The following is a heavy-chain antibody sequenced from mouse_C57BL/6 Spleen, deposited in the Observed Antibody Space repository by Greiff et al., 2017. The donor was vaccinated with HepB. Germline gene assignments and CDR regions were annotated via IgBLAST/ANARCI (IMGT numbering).Heavy chain of an antibody. CDR1: GYSITSGYY. V-gene: IGHV3-6*01. Sequence: EVQLQQSGPGLVKPSQSLSLTCSVTGYSITSGYYWNWIRQFPGNKLEWMGYISYDGSNNYNPSLKNRISITRDTSKNQFFLKLNSVTTEDTATYYCAREGYGSSPGWFAYWGQGTLVTVSA. CDR3: AREGYGSSPGWFAY. CDR2: ISYDGSN. J-gene: IGHJ3*01. D-gene: IGHD1-1*01.